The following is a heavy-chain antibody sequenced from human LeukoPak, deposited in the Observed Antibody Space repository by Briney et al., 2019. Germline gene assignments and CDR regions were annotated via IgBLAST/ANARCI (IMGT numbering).Heavy chain of an antibody. Sequence: GESLKISCKGSGYSSTSYWIGWVRQMPGKGLEWMGIIYPGDSDARYSPSFQGQVTISADKSISTAYLQWSSLKASDTAMYYCVRARGYFDWLLSFYFDYWGQGTLATVSS. V-gene: IGHV5-51*01. CDR3: VRARGYFDWLLSFYFDY. CDR2: IYPGDSDA. J-gene: IGHJ4*02. CDR1: GYSSTSYW. D-gene: IGHD3-9*01.